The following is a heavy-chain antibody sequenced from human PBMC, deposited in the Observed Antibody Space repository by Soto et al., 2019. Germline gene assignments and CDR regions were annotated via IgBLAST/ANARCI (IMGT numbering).Heavy chain of an antibody. CDR1: GYTLTELS. V-gene: IGHV1-24*01. Sequence: ASVKVSCTVSGYTLTELSMHWVRQAPGKGLEWMGGFDPEDGETIYAQKFQGRVTMTEDTSTDTAYMELSSLRSEDTAVYYCATGNYGSGSYFHWGQGTLVTVSS. CDR2: FDPEDGET. D-gene: IGHD3-10*01. J-gene: IGHJ4*02. CDR3: ATGNYGSGSYFH.